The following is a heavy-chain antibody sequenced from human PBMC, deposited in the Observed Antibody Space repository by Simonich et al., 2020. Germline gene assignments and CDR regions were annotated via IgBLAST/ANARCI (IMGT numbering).Heavy chain of an antibody. Sequence: QVQLVESGGGVVQPGRSLRLSCAASGFTFSSYGKHWVRPAPGKGVEWVAVIWYDGSNKDYADSVKGRFTISRDNSKNTLYLQMNSLRAEDTAVYYCARDRCTNGVCLDVWGKGTTVTVSS. CDR2: IWYDGSNK. CDR3: ARDRCTNGVCLDV. J-gene: IGHJ6*04. V-gene: IGHV3-33*01. D-gene: IGHD2-8*01. CDR1: GFTFSSYG.